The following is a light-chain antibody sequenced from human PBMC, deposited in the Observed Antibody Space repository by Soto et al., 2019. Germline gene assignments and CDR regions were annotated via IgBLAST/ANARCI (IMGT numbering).Light chain of an antibody. Sequence: QLVLTQPPSASGTPGQRVTISCSGSSSNIGSNAVNWYQHLPATAPKLLIYSNNQRPSGVPDRFSGSKSGTSASLAISGLQSEDEADYYCAAWNDSLNGRLFGGGTKLTV. J-gene: IGLJ2*01. V-gene: IGLV1-44*01. CDR3: AAWNDSLNGRL. CDR2: SNN. CDR1: SSNIGSNA.